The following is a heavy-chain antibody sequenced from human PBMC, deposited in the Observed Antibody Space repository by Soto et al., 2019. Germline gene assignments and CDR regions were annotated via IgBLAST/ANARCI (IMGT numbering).Heavy chain of an antibody. CDR1: GGSVSNNNW. CDR3: TKNSAYALDY. CDR2: IHHSGGT. V-gene: IGHV4-4*02. Sequence: QVQLQESGPGLVKPSGTLSLSCAVSGGSVSNNNWWSWVRQSPGNGLAWIGEIHHSGGTSYNPSLESRATLSVDKSKNELSLMLNYVTAADTAVYYCTKNSAYALDYWGLGILVTVSS. J-gene: IGHJ4*02. D-gene: IGHD5-12*01.